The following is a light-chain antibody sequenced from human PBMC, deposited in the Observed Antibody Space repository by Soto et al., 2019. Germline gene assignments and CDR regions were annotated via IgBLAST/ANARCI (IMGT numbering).Light chain of an antibody. J-gene: IGLJ2*01. Sequence: QLVLTQPPSASGTPGQRVTISCSGSSSNIGSNYVYWYQQLPGTAPKLLIYRNNQRPSGVPDRFSGSKSGTSASLAISGLRSDDEADYYCAAWDDSLSGPVFGGGTKLTVL. CDR3: AAWDDSLSGPV. CDR2: RNN. CDR1: SSNIGSNY. V-gene: IGLV1-47*01.